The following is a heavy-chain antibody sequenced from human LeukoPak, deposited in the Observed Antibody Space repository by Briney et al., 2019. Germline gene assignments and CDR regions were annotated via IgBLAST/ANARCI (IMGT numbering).Heavy chain of an antibody. D-gene: IGHD2-15*01. V-gene: IGHV3-23*01. Sequence: GGSLRLPCAASGFTFSSYDMSWVRQAPGKGLEWVSAISRSGDSTYYVDSVKGRFTISRDNSKNTLYLQMNSLRAEDTAVYYCALYCSGGRCYPIGGAFDIWGRGTMVTVSS. CDR1: GFTFSSYD. J-gene: IGHJ3*02. CDR2: ISRSGDST. CDR3: ALYCSGGRCYPIGGAFDI.